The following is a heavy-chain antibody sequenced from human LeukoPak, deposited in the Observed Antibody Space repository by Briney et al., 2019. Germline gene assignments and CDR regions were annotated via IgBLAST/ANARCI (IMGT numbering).Heavy chain of an antibody. CDR3: ARPSGELDY. Sequence: GGSLRLSCAASGFTFSTFAMTWVRQGPGKGLEWVSSIDGSGAGTYYADSVKGRFSISRDNAKNSLYLQMNSLREEDTAVYYCARPSGELDYWGQGTLVTVSS. J-gene: IGHJ4*02. CDR2: IDGSGAGT. D-gene: IGHD3-10*01. CDR1: GFTFSTFA. V-gene: IGHV3-23*01.